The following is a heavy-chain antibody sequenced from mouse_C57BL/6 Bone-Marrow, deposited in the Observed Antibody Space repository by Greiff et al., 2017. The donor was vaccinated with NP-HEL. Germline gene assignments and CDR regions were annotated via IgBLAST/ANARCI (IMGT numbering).Heavy chain of an antibody. J-gene: IGHJ2*01. CDR3: TTGYFDY. CDR2: IDPENGDT. Sequence: EVQLQQSGAELVRPGASVKLSCTASGFNIKDDYMHWVKQRPEQGLEWIGWIDPENGDTEYASKIQGKATITADTSSNTAYLQLSSLTSEDTAVYYCTTGYFDYWGQGTTLTVSS. V-gene: IGHV14-4*01. CDR1: GFNIKDDY.